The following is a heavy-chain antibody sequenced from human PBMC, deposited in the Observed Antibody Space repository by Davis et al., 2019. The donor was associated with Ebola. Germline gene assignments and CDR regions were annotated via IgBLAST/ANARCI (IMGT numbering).Heavy chain of an antibody. CDR3: ARVIREYSYGYDY. D-gene: IGHD5-18*01. CDR1: DFTLSDFE. V-gene: IGHV3-48*03. Sequence: SLKISCVASDFTLSDFEMNWVRQAPGKGLEWLAYINFSGRTIHYADSVRGRFTISRDSAKNSLHLQLSSLRVEDTAVYYCARVIREYSYGYDYWGQGTLVTVSS. J-gene: IGHJ4*02. CDR2: INFSGRTI.